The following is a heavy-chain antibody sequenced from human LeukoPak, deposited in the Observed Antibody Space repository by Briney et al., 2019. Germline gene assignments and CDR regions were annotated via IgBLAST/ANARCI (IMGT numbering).Heavy chain of an antibody. CDR3: VKGSSPVRMVRGVYFDY. CDR1: GFTFSSYA. V-gene: IGHV3-23*01. J-gene: IGHJ4*02. CDR2: ISGSGGST. D-gene: IGHD3-10*01. Sequence: GGSLRLSCAASGFTFSSYAMSWVRQAPGKGLEWVSAISGSGGSTYYADSVKGRFTISRDNSKNTLYLQMNSLRAEDTAVYYCVKGSSPVRMVRGVYFDYWGQGTLVTVSS.